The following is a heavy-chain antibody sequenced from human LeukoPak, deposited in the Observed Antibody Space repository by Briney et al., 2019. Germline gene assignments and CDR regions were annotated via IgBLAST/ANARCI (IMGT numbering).Heavy chain of an antibody. J-gene: IGHJ5*02. CDR3: AKDPINYDYSPNWFDP. CDR2: ISGSSSDI. CDR1: EFTFRSYS. Sequence: GGSLRLSCAGSEFTFRSYSMHWVRQAPGKGLEWVSSISGSSSDIYYADSVKGRFTISRDNSKNTLFLQMDSLRVEDTAVYYCAKDPINYDYSPNWFDPWGQGTLVTVSS. V-gene: IGHV3-21*04. D-gene: IGHD4-11*01.